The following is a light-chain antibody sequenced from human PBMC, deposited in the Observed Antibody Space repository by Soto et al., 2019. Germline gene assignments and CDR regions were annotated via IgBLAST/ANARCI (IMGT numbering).Light chain of an antibody. Sequence: EIVMTQSPDTLSVSPGEGATLSCRVSQSIRSNLAWYQQRPGQAPRLLMYGASTRADGIPARFTGSGSGTEFTLTISRLEPEDFAVYYCQQCGSSSTFGQGTRLEIK. V-gene: IGKV3-15*01. J-gene: IGKJ5*01. CDR3: QQCGSSST. CDR2: GAS. CDR1: QSIRSN.